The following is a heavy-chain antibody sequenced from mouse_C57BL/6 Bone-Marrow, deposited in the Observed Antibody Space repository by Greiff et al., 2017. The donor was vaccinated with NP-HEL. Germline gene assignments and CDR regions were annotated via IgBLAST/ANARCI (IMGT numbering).Heavy chain of an antibody. CDR2: IDPSDSET. CDR3: ARRGIYGNYDWFAY. CDR1: GYTFTSYW. J-gene: IGHJ3*01. V-gene: IGHV1-52*01. D-gene: IGHD2-1*01. Sequence: QQSCKASGYTFTSYWMHWVKQRPIQGLEWIGNIDPSDSETHYNQKFKDKATLTVDKSSSTAYMQLSSLTSEDSAVYYCARRGIYGNYDWFAYWGQGTLVTVSA.